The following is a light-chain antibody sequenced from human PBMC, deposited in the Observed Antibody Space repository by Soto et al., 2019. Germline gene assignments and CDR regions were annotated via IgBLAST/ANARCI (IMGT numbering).Light chain of an antibody. Sequence: QSVLTQPRSVSGSPGHSVTISCTGTSSDIGTYNYVSWYQHHPGKAPTLMIYDVNKRPSGVPDRFSGSKSGNTASLTISGLQAEDEADYSCCSYGSGYTLVLFGGGTKLTVL. CDR1: SSDIGTYNY. J-gene: IGLJ2*01. CDR3: CSYGSGYTLVL. CDR2: DVN. V-gene: IGLV2-11*01.